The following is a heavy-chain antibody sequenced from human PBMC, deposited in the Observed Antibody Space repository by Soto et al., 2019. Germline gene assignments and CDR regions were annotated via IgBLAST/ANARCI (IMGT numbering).Heavy chain of an antibody. J-gene: IGHJ4*02. CDR2: IYYSRST. CDR1: RGSISTGTNY. Sequence: SQTLSLTCTVSRGSISTGTNYWGWIRHPPGNGLEWIANIYYSRSTFYNPSLKSRVTISLDTSKNQFSLKLRSVTAADTAVYYCARNDAGWYFASWGQATLVT. V-gene: IGHV4-39*01. CDR3: ARNDAGWYFAS.